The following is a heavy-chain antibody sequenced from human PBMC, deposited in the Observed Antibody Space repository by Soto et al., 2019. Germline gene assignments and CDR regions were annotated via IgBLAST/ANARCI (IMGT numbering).Heavy chain of an antibody. CDR1: GYSISSGYY. Sequence: KPSETLSLTCAVSGYSISSGYYWGWIRQPPGKGLEWIGSIHHSGSTYYNPSLKSRVTISVDTSKNQFSLKLSSVTAADTAVYYCARGGPYYDSSGYYDYWGQGTLVTVSS. V-gene: IGHV4-38-2*01. CDR3: ARGGPYYDSSGYYDY. CDR2: IHHSGST. D-gene: IGHD3-22*01. J-gene: IGHJ4*02.